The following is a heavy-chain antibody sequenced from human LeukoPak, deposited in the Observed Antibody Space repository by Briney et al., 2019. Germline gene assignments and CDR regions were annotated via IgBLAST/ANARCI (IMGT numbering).Heavy chain of an antibody. CDR2: TYYRSKWYN. V-gene: IGHV6-1*01. J-gene: IGHJ4*02. D-gene: IGHD6-19*01. CDR1: GDSVSSNSAA. CDR3: ARAGWLVRGGDVDY. Sequence: SQTLSLTCAISGDSVSSNSAAWNWIRQSPSRGLEWLGRTYYRSKWYNDYAVSVKSRITINPDTSKTQFSLQLNSVTPEDTAVYYCARAGWLVRGGDVDYWGQGTLVTVSS.